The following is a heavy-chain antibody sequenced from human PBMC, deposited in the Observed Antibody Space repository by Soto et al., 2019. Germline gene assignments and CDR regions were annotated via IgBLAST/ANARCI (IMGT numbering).Heavy chain of an antibody. J-gene: IGHJ5*02. CDR1: GFTFSSYS. CDR2: ISISSSTI. Sequence: PGGSLRLSCAASGFTFSSYSMNWVRQAPGKGLEWVSYISISSSTIYYADSVKGRFTISRDNAKNSLYLQMNSLRAEDTAVYYCARERGRNWFDPWGQGTLVTVSS. V-gene: IGHV3-48*01. CDR3: ARERGRNWFDP. D-gene: IGHD3-10*01.